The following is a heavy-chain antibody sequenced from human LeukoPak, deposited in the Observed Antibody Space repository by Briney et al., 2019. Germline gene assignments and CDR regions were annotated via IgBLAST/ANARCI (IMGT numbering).Heavy chain of an antibody. J-gene: IGHJ4*02. D-gene: IGHD4-17*01. CDR3: ATGGDYGDYLE. CDR1: GYTLTELS. CDR2: FDPEDGET. V-gene: IGHV1-24*01. Sequence: ASVKVSCKVSGYTLTELSMHWVRQAPGKGLEWTGGFDPEDGETIYAQKFQGRVTMTEDTSTDTAYMELSSLRSEDTAVCYCATGGDYGDYLEWGQGTLVTVSS.